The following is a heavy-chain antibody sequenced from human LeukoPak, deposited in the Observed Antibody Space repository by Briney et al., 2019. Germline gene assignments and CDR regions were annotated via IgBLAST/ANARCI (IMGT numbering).Heavy chain of an antibody. CDR1: GFTFSSYA. J-gene: IGHJ5*02. Sequence: PGGSLRLSCAASGFTFSSYAMSWVRQAPGKGLEWVSDISGSGGSTFYADSVKGRFTISRDNSKNTLFLQMNSLRAEDTAVYYCAKDVALVGATTAWGQGTLVTVSS. CDR3: AKDVALVGATTA. V-gene: IGHV3-23*01. D-gene: IGHD1-26*01. CDR2: ISGSGGST.